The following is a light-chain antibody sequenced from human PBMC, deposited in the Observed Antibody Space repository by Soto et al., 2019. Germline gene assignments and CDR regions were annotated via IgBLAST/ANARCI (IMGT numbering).Light chain of an antibody. CDR2: DVT. J-gene: IGLJ1*01. CDR1: SSDVGVYNY. Sequence: QSALTQPASVSGPPGQSITISCTGTSSDVGVYNYVSWYQHHPGKAPRLVIYDVTNRPSGISDRFSGSKSGNTASLTISGLLAEDEADYYCTSYTSTSTYVFGTGTKLTVL. CDR3: TSYTSTSTYV. V-gene: IGLV2-14*01.